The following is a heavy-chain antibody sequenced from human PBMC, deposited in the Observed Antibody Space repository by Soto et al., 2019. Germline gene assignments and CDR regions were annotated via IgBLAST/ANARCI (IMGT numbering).Heavy chain of an antibody. CDR2: ISYDGSNK. D-gene: IGHD3-9*01. Sequence: GGSLRFSCAASGFTFSSYGMHWVRQAPGKGLEWVAVISYDGSNKYYADSVKGRFTISRDNSKNTLYLQMNSLRAEDTAVYYCAKEGISGRYRRKNYFDYWGQGTLVTVSS. V-gene: IGHV3-30*18. J-gene: IGHJ4*02. CDR1: GFTFSSYG. CDR3: AKEGISGRYRRKNYFDY.